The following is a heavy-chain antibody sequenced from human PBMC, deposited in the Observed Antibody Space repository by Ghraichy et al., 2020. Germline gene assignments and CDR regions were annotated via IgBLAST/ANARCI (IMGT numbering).Heavy chain of an antibody. CDR1: GYTFTGYY. D-gene: IGHD3-16*01. J-gene: IGHJ6*02. V-gene: IGHV1-2*02. CDR2: INPNSGGT. CDR3: AREGWSMITFGGVKPMDV. Sequence: ASVKVSCKASGYTFTGYYMHWVRQAPGQGLEWMGWINPNSGGTNYAQKFQGRVTMTRDTSISTAYMELSRLRSDDTAVYYCAREGWSMITFGGVKPMDVWGQGTTVTVSS.